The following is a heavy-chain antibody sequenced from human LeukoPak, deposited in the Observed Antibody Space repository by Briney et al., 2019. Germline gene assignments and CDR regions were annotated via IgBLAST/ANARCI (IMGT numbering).Heavy chain of an antibody. CDR3: AKEMYSSGFFDY. J-gene: IGHJ4*02. V-gene: IGHV3-23*01. Sequence: GGSLRLSCAASGFTFSSYAMSWVRQAPGKGLEWVSAISGSGGSTYYADAVKGRFTISRDNSKNTLYLQMNSLRVEDTAIFYCAKEMYSSGFFDYWGQGTLVTVSS. D-gene: IGHD6-19*01. CDR1: GFTFSSYA. CDR2: ISGSGGST.